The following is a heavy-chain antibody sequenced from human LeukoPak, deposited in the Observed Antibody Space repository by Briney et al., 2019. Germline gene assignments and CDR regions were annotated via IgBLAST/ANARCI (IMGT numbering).Heavy chain of an antibody. CDR1: GGTFSSYT. J-gene: IGHJ6*03. Sequence: GSSVKVSCKASGGTFSSYTISWVRQAPGQGGEWMGGIIAILGIAKYAQKFQGRVTITTDKSKSKDYMEMRSLRDEDTPVYYCASGYCSSTSCYLYYMDVWGKGTTVTVSS. V-gene: IGHV1-69*02. D-gene: IGHD2-2*03. CDR2: IIAILGIA. CDR3: ASGYCSSTSCYLYYMDV.